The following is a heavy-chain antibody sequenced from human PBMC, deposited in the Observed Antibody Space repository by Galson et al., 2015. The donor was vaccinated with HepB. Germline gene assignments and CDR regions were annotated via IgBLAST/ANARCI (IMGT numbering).Heavy chain of an antibody. Sequence: SVKVSCKASGGTFSSYTISWVRQAPGQGLEWMGRIIPILGIANYAQKFQGRVTITADKSTSTAYMELSSLRSEDTAVYYCAGTFDRKDYYYGMDVWGQGTTVTVSS. J-gene: IGHJ6*02. D-gene: IGHD1-14*01. CDR3: AGTFDRKDYYYGMDV. CDR2: IIPILGIA. CDR1: GGTFSSYT. V-gene: IGHV1-69*02.